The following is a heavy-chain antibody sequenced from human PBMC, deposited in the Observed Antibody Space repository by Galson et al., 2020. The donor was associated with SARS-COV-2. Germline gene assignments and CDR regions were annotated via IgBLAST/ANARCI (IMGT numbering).Heavy chain of an antibody. J-gene: IGHJ6*02. D-gene: IGHD1-26*01. CDR1: GGSISSSSYY. V-gene: IGHV4-39*07. CDR3: AGEVVGATKYYYCYGMDD. Sequence: ASETLSLTCTVSGGSISSSSYYWGWIRQPPGKGLEWIGRIYYSGSTYYNPSLKSRVPISLDTSKNQFSLKLSYVTAADTAVYYCAGEVVGATKYYYCYGMDDWGQGSTVTVSS. CDR2: IYYSGST.